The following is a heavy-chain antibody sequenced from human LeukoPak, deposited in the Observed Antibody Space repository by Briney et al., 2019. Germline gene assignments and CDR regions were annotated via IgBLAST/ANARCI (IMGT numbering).Heavy chain of an antibody. Sequence: GGSLRLSCAASGSTFNSYAMSWVRQAPGKGLEWVSAISRSGNNTYYTDSVRGRFTISRDNSKHTLYLQMNSLRAEDTALYYCAKEGVTPFDYWGQGTLVTVSS. D-gene: IGHD3-10*01. J-gene: IGHJ4*02. CDR2: ISRSGNNT. CDR1: GSTFNSYA. V-gene: IGHV3-23*01. CDR3: AKEGVTPFDY.